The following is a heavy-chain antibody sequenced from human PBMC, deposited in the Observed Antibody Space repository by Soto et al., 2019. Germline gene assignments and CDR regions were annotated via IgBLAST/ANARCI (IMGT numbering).Heavy chain of an antibody. CDR1: GYSFTSYW. CDR2: IYPADSDT. CDR3: ARVAGIVSTKDYVEY. Sequence: GGSLQISCKVSGYSFTSYWIGCVRQMPGKGLEWMGIIYPADSDTRYSPSFQGQVTISADKSISAAYLQWSSLKASDTAMYYCARVAGIVSTKDYVEYWGEGTLVTVSS. D-gene: IGHD5-12*01. V-gene: IGHV5-51*01. J-gene: IGHJ4*02.